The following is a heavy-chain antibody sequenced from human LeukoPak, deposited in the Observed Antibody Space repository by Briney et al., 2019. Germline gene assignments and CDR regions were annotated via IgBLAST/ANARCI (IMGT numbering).Heavy chain of an antibody. V-gene: IGHV3-9*01. J-gene: IGHJ4*02. CDR1: GFIFNNYA. CDR3: ARGSPYGDLYFDY. CDR2: ISWNSGSI. Sequence: PGRSLRLSCAGSGFIFNNYAMHWVRQPPGKGLEWVSGISWNSGSIDYADSVKGRFTISRDNSKNTLYLQMNSLRAEDTAVYYCARGSPYGDLYFDYWGQGTLVTVSS. D-gene: IGHD4-17*01.